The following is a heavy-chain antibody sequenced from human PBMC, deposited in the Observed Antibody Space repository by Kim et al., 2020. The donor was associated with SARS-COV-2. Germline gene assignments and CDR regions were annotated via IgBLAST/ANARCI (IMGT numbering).Heavy chain of an antibody. J-gene: IGHJ6*02. V-gene: IGHV1-2*04. D-gene: IGHD1-1*01. Sequence: YAQKLQGWVTMTRDTSISTAYMELSRLRSDDTAVYYCARFAGTRDELDVWGQGTTVTVSS. CDR3: ARFAGTRDELDV.